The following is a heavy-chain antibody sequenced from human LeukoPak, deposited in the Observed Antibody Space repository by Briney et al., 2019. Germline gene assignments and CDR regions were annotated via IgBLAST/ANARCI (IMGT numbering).Heavy chain of an antibody. CDR2: VFYIGTT. V-gene: IGHV4-39*01. J-gene: IGHJ3*02. CDR1: GDSSDHENYY. Sequence: SETLSLTCTMSGDSSDHENYYWAWIRRPPGKGLEWVGTVFYIGTTYYNSSLESRATISFDQSKKQFPLRLTSVTAADTGVYYCATMYFDFWSHLGSDPFDIWGQGTVVVVSS. D-gene: IGHD3-3*01. CDR3: ATMYFDFWSHLGSDPFDI.